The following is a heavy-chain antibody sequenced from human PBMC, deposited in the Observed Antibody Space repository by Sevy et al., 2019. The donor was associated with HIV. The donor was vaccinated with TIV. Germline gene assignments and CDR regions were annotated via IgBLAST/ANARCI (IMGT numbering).Heavy chain of an antibody. V-gene: IGHV1-69*13. CDR1: GGTFSSYA. D-gene: IGHD5-18*01. Sequence: ASVKVSCKASGGTFSSYAISWVRQAPGQGLEWMGGIIPIFGTANYAQRFQGRVTITADESTSTAYMELSSLRSEDTAVYYCARSSGYSYGSGYWGQGTLVTVSS. CDR2: IIPIFGTA. J-gene: IGHJ4*02. CDR3: ARSSGYSYGSGY.